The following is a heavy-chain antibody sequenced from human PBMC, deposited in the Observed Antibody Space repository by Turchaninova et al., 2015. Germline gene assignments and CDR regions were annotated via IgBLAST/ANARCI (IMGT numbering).Heavy chain of an antibody. CDR2: IKRKTDGGTT. J-gene: IGHJ4*02. Sequence: EVQLVEAGGGFVKPGGSLRLSLAGFGVTSSYAWRSGVSQAPGKGLEWVGRIKRKTDGGTTDYAAPVKGRFTISRDDSKNTLYLQMNSLKTEDTAVYYCTTDWMVRGVPHPDYWGQGTLVTVSS. V-gene: IGHV3-15*01. D-gene: IGHD3-10*01. CDR1: GVTSSYAW. CDR3: TTDWMVRGVPHPDY.